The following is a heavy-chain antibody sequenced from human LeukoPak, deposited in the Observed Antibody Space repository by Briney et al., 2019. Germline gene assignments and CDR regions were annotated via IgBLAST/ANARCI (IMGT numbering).Heavy chain of an antibody. CDR2: INHSGST. J-gene: IGHJ4*02. CDR3: ARARGHYYDSSKGFDY. V-gene: IGHV4-34*01. D-gene: IGHD3-22*01. CDR1: GGSFSGYY. Sequence: SETLSLTCAVYGGSFSGYYWSWIRQPPGKGLEWIGEINHSGSTNYNPSLKSRVTISVDTSKNQFSLKLSSVTAADTAVYYCARARGHYYDSSKGFDYWGQGTLVTVSS.